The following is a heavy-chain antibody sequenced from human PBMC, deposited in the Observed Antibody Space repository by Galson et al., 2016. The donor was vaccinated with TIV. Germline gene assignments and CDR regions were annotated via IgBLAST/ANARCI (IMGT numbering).Heavy chain of an antibody. D-gene: IGHD2-21*01. J-gene: IGHJ6*02. CDR3: ARERRFCGNECYLKYYFGMDV. CDR2: ISDNGNT. V-gene: IGHV3-66*03. CDR1: GFPVSDNY. Sequence: SLRLSCAASGFPVSDNYFNWVRQAPGKGLEWVSLISDNGNTNYGDFVKGRFTTSRDNSKNTIYLQMNGLRPEDTAHYYCARERRFCGNECYLKYYFGMDVWGRGTTVTVS.